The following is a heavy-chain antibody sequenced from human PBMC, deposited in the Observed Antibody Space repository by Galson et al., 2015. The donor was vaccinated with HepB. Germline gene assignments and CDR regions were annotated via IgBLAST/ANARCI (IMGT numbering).Heavy chain of an antibody. D-gene: IGHD3-22*01. CDR2: IIPIFGTA. CDR1: GGTFSSYA. J-gene: IGHJ6*02. CDR3: ARDRYYCDSSGYPDYYYYGMDV. Sequence: SVKVSCKASGGTFSSYAISWVRQAPGQGLEWMGGIIPIFGTANYAQKFQGRVTITADESTSTAYMELSSLRSEDTAVYYCARDRYYCDSSGYPDYYYYGMDVWGQGTTVTVSS. V-gene: IGHV1-69*13.